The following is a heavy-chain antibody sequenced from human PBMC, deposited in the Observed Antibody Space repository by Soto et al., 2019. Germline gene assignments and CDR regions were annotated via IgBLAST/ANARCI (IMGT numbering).Heavy chain of an antibody. CDR3: AKGGPDGSCSGGRCYFDY. J-gene: IGHJ4*02. Sequence: EVQLVESGGGLVQPGRSLRLSCAASGFTFDDYAMHWVRRVPGKGLEWVSSISWNSNIIGYAESVKGRFTISRDNAKNSLYLQMNSLRPEDTALYYCAKGGPDGSCSGGRCYFDYWGQGTLVTVSS. V-gene: IGHV3-9*01. CDR2: ISWNSNII. D-gene: IGHD2-15*01. CDR1: GFTFDDYA.